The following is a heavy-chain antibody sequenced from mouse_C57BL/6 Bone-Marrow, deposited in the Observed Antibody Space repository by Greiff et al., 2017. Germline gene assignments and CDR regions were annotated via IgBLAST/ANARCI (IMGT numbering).Heavy chain of an antibody. D-gene: IGHD4-1*01. V-gene: IGHV6-3*01. Sequence: EVKLVESGGGLVQPGGSMKLSCVASGFTFSNYWMNWVRQSPEKGLEWVAQIRLKSDNYATHYAESVKGRFTISRDDSKSSVYLQMNNLRAEDTGIYYCTPLNWVYFDYWGQGTTLTVSS. J-gene: IGHJ2*01. CDR3: TPLNWVYFDY. CDR1: GFTFSNYW. CDR2: IRLKSDNYAT.